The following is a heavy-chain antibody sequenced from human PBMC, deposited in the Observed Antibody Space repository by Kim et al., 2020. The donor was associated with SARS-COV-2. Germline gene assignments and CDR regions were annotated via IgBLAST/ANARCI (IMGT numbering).Heavy chain of an antibody. CDR2: INTNTGNP. V-gene: IGHV7-4-1*02. J-gene: IGHJ5*02. CDR1: GYTFTSYA. D-gene: IGHD5-18*01. Sequence: ASVKVSCKASGYTFTSYAMNWVRQAPGQGLEWMGWINTNTGNPTYAQGFTGRFVFSLDTSVSTAYLQISSLKAEDTAVYYCARDNPRGRTNDTAMVIPWGQGTLVTVSS. CDR3: ARDNPRGRTNDTAMVIP.